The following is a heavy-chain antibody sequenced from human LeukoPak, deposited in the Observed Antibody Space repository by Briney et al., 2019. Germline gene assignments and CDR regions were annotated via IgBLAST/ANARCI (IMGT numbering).Heavy chain of an antibody. CDR2: VIPILGIA. CDR1: GGTFSSYA. Sequence: VASVKVSCKASGGTFSSYAISWVRQAPGQGLEWMGRVIPILGIANYAQKFQGRVTITADKSTSTAYMELSSLRSEDTAVYYCARGQDSSGYSRGYWYFDLWGRGTLVTVSS. V-gene: IGHV1-69*04. D-gene: IGHD3-22*01. J-gene: IGHJ2*01. CDR3: ARGQDSSGYSRGYWYFDL.